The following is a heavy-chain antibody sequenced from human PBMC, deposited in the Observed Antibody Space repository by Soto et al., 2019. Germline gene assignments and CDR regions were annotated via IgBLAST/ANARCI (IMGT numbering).Heavy chain of an antibody. Sequence: PGGSLRLSCAASGFTFSSYAMSWVRQASGKGLEWVSAISGSGGSTYYADSVKGRFTISRDNSKNTLYLQMNSLRAEDSAVYYCPKDREHSIGDPWAKGTLVLVSS. CDR2: ISGSGGST. J-gene: IGHJ5*02. CDR1: GFTFSSYA. CDR3: PKDREHSIGDP. V-gene: IGHV3-23*01. D-gene: IGHD3-10*01.